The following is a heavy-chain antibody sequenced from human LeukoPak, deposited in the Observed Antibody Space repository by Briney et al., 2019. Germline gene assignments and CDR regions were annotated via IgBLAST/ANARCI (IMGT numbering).Heavy chain of an antibody. J-gene: IGHJ4*02. CDR2: IESDGRTT. D-gene: IGHD6-13*01. Sequence: PGGSLRLSCAASGFTFSSYWFHWVRQAPGQGLVWVSRIESDGRTTSYADSVMGRFTSSRDDAKNTLYLQMNSLRAEDTAVYYCAGIQRLVPFDYWGQGTLVTVSS. V-gene: IGHV3-74*01. CDR3: AGIQRLVPFDY. CDR1: GFTFSSYW.